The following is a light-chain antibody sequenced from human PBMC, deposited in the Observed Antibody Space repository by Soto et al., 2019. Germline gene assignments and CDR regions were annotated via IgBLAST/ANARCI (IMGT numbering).Light chain of an antibody. CDR1: QSISRY. CDR3: QQSYNTPLT. CDR2: AAS. V-gene: IGKV1-39*01. Sequence: DIQMTQSPSSLSASVGDRVTITCRASQSISRYLNWYQQKPGRAPQLLIYAASSLESEAPSRFSGSGSGTYFTLIISSLQPEDFATYYCQQSYNTPLTFGGGTKVEIK. J-gene: IGKJ4*01.